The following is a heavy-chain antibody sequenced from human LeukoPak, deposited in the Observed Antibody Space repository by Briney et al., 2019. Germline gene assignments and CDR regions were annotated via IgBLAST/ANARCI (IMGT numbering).Heavy chain of an antibody. CDR2: VSGDGVNT. CDR3: AKDIGGSYNFDY. J-gene: IGHJ4*02. Sequence: GGSLRLSCAASGFTFDDYDMHWVRQAPGKGLEWVSLVSGDGVNTYYADSVEGRLTISRDNSKNSLYLQMNSLRTEDTALYYCAKDIGGSYNFDYWGQGTLVTVSS. CDR1: GFTFDDYD. V-gene: IGHV3-43*02. D-gene: IGHD1-26*01.